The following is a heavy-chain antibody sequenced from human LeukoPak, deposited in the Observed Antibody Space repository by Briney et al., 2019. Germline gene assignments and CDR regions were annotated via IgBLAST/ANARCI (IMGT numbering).Heavy chain of an antibody. Sequence: PGESLKISCKGSGYSFTSYWIGWVRQMPGKGLEWMGIIYPGDSDTRYSPSFQGQVTISADKSISTAYLQWSSLKASDTAMYYCARPRENCSSTSCPFDYWGQGTLVTVSS. V-gene: IGHV5-51*01. J-gene: IGHJ4*02. CDR3: ARPRENCSSTSCPFDY. D-gene: IGHD2-2*01. CDR2: IYPGDSDT. CDR1: GYSFTSYW.